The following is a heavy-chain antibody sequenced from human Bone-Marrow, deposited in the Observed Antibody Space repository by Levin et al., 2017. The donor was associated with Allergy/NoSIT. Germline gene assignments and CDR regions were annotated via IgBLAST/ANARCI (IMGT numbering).Heavy chain of an antibody. CDR2: ISSSGSTI. D-gene: IGHD5-18*01. J-gene: IGHJ4*02. CDR1: GFTFSSYE. Sequence: LSLTCAASGFTFSSYEMNWVRQAPGKGLEWVSYISSSGSTIYYADSVKGRFTISRDNAKNSLYLQMNSLRAEDTAVYYCAMPNVDTAMVRYWGQGTLVTVSS. CDR3: AMPNVDTAMVRY. V-gene: IGHV3-48*03.